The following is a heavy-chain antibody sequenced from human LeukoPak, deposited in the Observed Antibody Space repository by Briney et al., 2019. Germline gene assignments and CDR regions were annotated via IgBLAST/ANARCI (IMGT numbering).Heavy chain of an antibody. Sequence: PSETLSLTCAVYGGSFSGYYWSWIRQPPGKWLEWIGEINHSGSTNYNPSLKSRVTISVDTSKNQFSLKLSSVTAADTAVYYCARSVWFGELGDWGQGTLVTVSS. V-gene: IGHV4-34*01. D-gene: IGHD3-10*01. CDR2: INHSGST. CDR3: ARSVWFGELGD. J-gene: IGHJ4*02. CDR1: GGSFSGYY.